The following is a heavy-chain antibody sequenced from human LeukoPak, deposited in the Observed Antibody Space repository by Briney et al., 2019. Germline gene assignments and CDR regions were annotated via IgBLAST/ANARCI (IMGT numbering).Heavy chain of an antibody. Sequence: QSGGSLRLSCAASGFTFSSYSMNWVRQAPGKGLEWVSAISGSGGSTYYADSVKGRFTISRDNSKNTLYLQMNSLRAEDTAVYYCAKDTVADTPYYFDYWGQGTLVTVSS. D-gene: IGHD6-19*01. V-gene: IGHV3-23*01. CDR2: ISGSGGST. J-gene: IGHJ4*02. CDR1: GFTFSSYS. CDR3: AKDTVADTPYYFDY.